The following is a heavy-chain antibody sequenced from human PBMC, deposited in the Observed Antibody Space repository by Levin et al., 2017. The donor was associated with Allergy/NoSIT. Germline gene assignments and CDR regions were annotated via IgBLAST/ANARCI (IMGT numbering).Heavy chain of an antibody. V-gene: IGHV4-4*01. J-gene: IGHJ4*02. CDR1: GASITSHTW. CDR2: IYHAGTT. D-gene: IGHD1/OR15-1a*01. Sequence: SCAVSGASITSHTWWTWVRQPPGKGLEWVGEIYHAGTTNYNPSLKSRVTISVDKSKNHFSLQLSSVTAADTAVYFCASRVGTPMNPPNWGQGTLVTVSS. CDR3: ASRVGTPMNPPN.